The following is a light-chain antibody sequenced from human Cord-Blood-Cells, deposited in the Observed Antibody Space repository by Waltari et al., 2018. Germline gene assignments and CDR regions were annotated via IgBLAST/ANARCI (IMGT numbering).Light chain of an antibody. Sequence: DIQMTQSPSSLSASVGDRVTITCRASQSISSYLNWYQQKPGKAPKLLIYAASSLQSGVPSMFGGSSSATDFTLTISSQQPEDFTSYYCQQSYSTPYTFGQGTKLEIK. CDR1: QSISSY. V-gene: IGKV1-39*01. J-gene: IGKJ2*01. CDR3: QQSYSTPYT. CDR2: AAS.